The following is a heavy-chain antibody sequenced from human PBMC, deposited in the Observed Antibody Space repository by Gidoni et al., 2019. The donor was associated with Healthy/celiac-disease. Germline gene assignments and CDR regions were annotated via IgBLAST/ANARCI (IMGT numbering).Heavy chain of an antibody. CDR3: ARKISPYYYDSSGPELFDY. CDR1: RTGYY. V-gene: IGHV4-38-2*01. Sequence: RTGYYWGWIRQPPGKGLEWIGSIYHSGSTYYNPSLKSRVTISVDTSKNQFSLKLSSVTAADTAVYYCARKISPYYYDSSGPELFDYWGQGTLVTVSS. CDR2: IYHSGST. D-gene: IGHD3-22*01. J-gene: IGHJ4*02.